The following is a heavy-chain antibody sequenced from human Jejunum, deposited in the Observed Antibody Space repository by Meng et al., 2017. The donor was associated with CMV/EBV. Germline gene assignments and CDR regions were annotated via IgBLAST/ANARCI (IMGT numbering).Heavy chain of an antibody. Sequence: ASGYSFPGYYVHWVRQAPGQGLQWIGWVNSGSGGTFYAQAFQGRVTMSRDTSIGTAYMELSALTSDDTAMYYCVSLVTLRQGVVHWGQGTRGTGSS. D-gene: IGHD2-21*02. J-gene: IGHJ1*01. V-gene: IGHV1-2*02. CDR1: GYSFPGYY. CDR3: VSLVTLRQGVVH. CDR2: VNSGSGGT.